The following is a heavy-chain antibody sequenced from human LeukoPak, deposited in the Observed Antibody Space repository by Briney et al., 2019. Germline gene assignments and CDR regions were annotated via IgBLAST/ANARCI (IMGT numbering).Heavy chain of an antibody. J-gene: IGHJ4*02. D-gene: IGHD3-3*01. V-gene: IGHV4-31*03. CDR2: IYYSGST. CDR3: ARESFGSRGVVIFDY. Sequence: SETLSLTCTVSGGSISSGGYYWSWIRQHPGKGLEWIGYIYYSGSTYYNPSLKSRVTISVDTSKNQFSLKLSSVTAADTAVYYCARESFGSRGVVIFDYWGQETRVTVSS. CDR1: GGSISSGGYY.